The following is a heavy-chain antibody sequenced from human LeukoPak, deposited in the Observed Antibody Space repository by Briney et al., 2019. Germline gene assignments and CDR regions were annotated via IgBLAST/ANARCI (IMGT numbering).Heavy chain of an antibody. CDR3: ARELDDNRYNWFDP. V-gene: IGHV4-39*07. D-gene: IGHD1-1*01. Sequence: SETLTLTCTVSGGSISSYYWGWIRQPPGKGLEWIGSIYYSGSTYYNPSLKSRVTISVDTSKNQFSLKLSSVTAADTAVYYCARELDDNRYNWFDPWGQGTLVTVSS. CDR2: IYYSGST. CDR1: GGSISSYY. J-gene: IGHJ5*02.